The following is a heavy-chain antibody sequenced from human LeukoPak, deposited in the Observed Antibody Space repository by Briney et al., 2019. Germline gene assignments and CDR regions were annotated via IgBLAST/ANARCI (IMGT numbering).Heavy chain of an antibody. CDR3: ARDSSTTPAFAEDFTFDF. V-gene: IGHV3-30-3*01. Sequence: GGSLRLSCAASGFTFSRSPMHWVRQAPGRGLEWVAVVTFDGSNSHYADSVKGRFTISRDNSRNTLYLQLKSLRPEDTALYYCARDSSTTPAFAEDFTFDFWGPGTLVTVSS. D-gene: IGHD6-6*01. J-gene: IGHJ4*02. CDR2: VTFDGSNS. CDR1: GFTFSRSP.